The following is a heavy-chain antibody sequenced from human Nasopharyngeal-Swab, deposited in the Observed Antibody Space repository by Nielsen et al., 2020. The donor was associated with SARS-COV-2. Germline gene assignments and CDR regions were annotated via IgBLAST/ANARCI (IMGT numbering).Heavy chain of an antibody. V-gene: IGHV7-4-1*02. CDR2: INTKTGNP. J-gene: IGHJ4*02. CDR1: GYTFNKYV. D-gene: IGHD6-19*01. CDR3: AREGDASVPGTLFDY. Sequence: ASVKVSCKASGYTFNKYVLNWVRQAPGQGLEWMGWINTKTGNPTYAQGFTGRYVFSLDTSVSTAYLQISGLKSEDTAVYRCAREGDASVPGTLFDYWGQGTQVTVSS.